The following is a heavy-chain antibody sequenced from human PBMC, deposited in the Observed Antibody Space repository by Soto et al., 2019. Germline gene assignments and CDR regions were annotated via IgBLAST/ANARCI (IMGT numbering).Heavy chain of an antibody. CDR1: GASISSYY. D-gene: IGHD5-18*01. Sequence: SETLSLTCTVSGASISSYYWSWIRQPPGKGLEWIGYIYYSGSTNYNPSLKSRVTISVDTSKNQFSLKLSSVTAADTAVYYCARRGYSYGFPSTHFDYWGQGTLVTVSS. J-gene: IGHJ4*02. CDR2: IYYSGST. CDR3: ARRGYSYGFPSTHFDY. V-gene: IGHV4-59*01.